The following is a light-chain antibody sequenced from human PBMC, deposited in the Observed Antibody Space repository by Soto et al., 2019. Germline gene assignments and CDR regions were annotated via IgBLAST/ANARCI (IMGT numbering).Light chain of an antibody. CDR1: QIVNSNY. Sequence: EVVLTQSPGTLSLSPGERATLSCRASQIVNSNYLAWYQQKPGQAPRLLLDGGSSRAAGIPDRISGSGSGTLFTLIITRMAPDDFALYYCQRCGARYTFGQGTKLEIK. V-gene: IGKV3-20*01. J-gene: IGKJ2*01. CDR2: GGS. CDR3: QRCGARYT.